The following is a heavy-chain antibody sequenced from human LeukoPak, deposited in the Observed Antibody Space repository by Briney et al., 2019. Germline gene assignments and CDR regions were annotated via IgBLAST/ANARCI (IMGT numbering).Heavy chain of an antibody. J-gene: IGHJ4*02. Sequence: GESLKISCKGSGYSFTSYWIGWVRPMPGKGLEWMGIIYPGDSDTRYSPSFQGQVTISADKSISTAYLQWSSLKASDTAMYYCARSQYYDILTGYMGYWGQGTLVTVSS. CDR3: ARSQYYDILTGYMGY. CDR2: IYPGDSDT. D-gene: IGHD3-9*01. V-gene: IGHV5-51*01. CDR1: GYSFTSYW.